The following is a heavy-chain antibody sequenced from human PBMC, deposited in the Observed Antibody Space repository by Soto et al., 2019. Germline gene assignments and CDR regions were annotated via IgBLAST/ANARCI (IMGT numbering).Heavy chain of an antibody. Sequence: QVQLQQWGAGPLRPLETLSLTCGVSGGSFSGHYWAWIRQSPGKGLEWIGEINDRGSINYNPSLKSRVSISVDTSKNHYSLNLRSVPAADTAVYYCARESHDILTGPPWVWYFDLWGRGTLVTVSS. CDR1: GGSFSGHY. CDR2: INDRGSI. CDR3: ARESHDILTGPPWVWYFDL. J-gene: IGHJ2*01. D-gene: IGHD3-9*01. V-gene: IGHV4-34*01.